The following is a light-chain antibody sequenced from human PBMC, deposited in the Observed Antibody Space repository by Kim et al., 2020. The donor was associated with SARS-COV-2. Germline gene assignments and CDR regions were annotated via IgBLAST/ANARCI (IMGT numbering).Light chain of an antibody. J-gene: IGLJ3*02. CDR2: GNH. Sequence: QSGTISCTGSSSNSGTPYDVHWYQQLPGTAPKLIIFGNHLRPSGVPDRFSGSKSGTSASLAITGLQAEDEAEYYCQSYDRSLSIWVFGGGTQLTVL. V-gene: IGLV1-40*01. CDR1: SSNSGTPYD. CDR3: QSYDRSLSIWV.